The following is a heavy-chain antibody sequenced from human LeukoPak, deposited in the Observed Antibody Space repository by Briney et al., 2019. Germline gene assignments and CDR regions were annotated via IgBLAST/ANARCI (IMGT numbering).Heavy chain of an antibody. Sequence: GGSLRLSCAASGITFDDYAMHWVRQAPGKGLEWVSGISWNSGSIGYADSVKGRFTISRDNAKNSLYLQMNSLRAEDTALYYCAKDNLGGSGSYLDYWGQGTLVTVSS. V-gene: IGHV3-9*01. CDR1: GITFDDYA. J-gene: IGHJ4*02. CDR3: AKDNLGGSGSYLDY. D-gene: IGHD3-10*01. CDR2: ISWNSGSI.